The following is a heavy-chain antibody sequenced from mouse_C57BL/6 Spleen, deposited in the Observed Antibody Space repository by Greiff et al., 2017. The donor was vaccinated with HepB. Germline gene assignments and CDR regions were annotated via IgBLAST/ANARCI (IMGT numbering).Heavy chain of an antibody. Sequence: DVKLQESGPELVKPGASVKISCKASGYSFTGYYMNWVKQSPEKSLEWIGEINPSTGGTTYNQKFKAKATLTVDKSSSTAYMQLKSLTSEDSAVYYCARDPYSNYFDYWGQGTTLTVSS. CDR1: GYSFTGYY. V-gene: IGHV1-42*01. D-gene: IGHD2-5*01. CDR2: INPSTGGT. J-gene: IGHJ2*01. CDR3: ARDPYSNYFDY.